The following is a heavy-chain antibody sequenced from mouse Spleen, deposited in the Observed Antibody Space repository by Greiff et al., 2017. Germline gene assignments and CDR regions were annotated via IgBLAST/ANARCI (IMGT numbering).Heavy chain of an antibody. D-gene: IGHD2-10*02. CDR1: GYSFTSYY. V-gene: IGHV1S135*01. CDR2: IDPFNGGT. CDR3: ARGKYGNYLAWFAY. J-gene: IGHJ3*01. Sequence: EVQLQESGPELMKPGASVKISCKASGYSFTSYYMHWVKQSHGKSLEWIGYIDPFNGGTSYNQKFKGKATLTVDKSSSTAYMHLSSLTSEDSAVYYCARGKYGNYLAWFAYWGQGTLVTVSA.